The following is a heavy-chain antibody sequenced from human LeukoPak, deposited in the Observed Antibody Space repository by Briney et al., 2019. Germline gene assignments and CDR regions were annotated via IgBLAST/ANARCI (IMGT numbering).Heavy chain of an antibody. J-gene: IGHJ4*02. D-gene: IGHD6-19*01. CDR3: AREWAGYYFDY. Sequence: GGSLRLSCAASGFTFSSYGMHWVRQAPGKGLEWVAVIWYDGSNKYYADSVKGRFTISRDNSKNTLYLQMNSLRAEDTAVYYCAREWAGYYFDYWGQGTLVTVSS. CDR2: IWYDGSNK. V-gene: IGHV3-33*01. CDR1: GFTFSSYG.